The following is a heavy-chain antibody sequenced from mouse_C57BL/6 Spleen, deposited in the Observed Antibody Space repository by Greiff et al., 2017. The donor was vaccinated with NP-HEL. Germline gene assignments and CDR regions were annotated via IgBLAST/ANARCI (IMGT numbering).Heavy chain of an antibody. CDR1: GYTFTDSY. CDR2: INPNNGGT. D-gene: IGHD2-4*01. V-gene: IGHV1-26*01. Sequence: FQLQQSGPELVKPGASVKISCKASGYTFTDSYMNWVKQSHGKSLEWIGDINPNNGGTSYNQKFKGKATLTVDKSSSTAYMELRSLTSEDSAVYYCARADYDSYAMDYWGQGTSVTVSS. J-gene: IGHJ4*01. CDR3: ARADYDSYAMDY.